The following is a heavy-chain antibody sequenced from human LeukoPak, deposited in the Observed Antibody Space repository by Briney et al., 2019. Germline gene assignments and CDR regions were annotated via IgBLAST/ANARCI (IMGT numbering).Heavy chain of an antibody. CDR2: IYYSGST. CDR3: ASHSRWGNWFDP. J-gene: IGHJ5*02. Sequence: SETLSLTCTVSGGSLSSYYWSWIRQPPGKGLEWIGYIYYSGSTNYNPSLKSRVTISVDTSKNQFSLKLSSVTAADTAVYYCASHSRWGNWFDPWGQGTLVTVSS. CDR1: GGSLSSYY. V-gene: IGHV4-59*08. D-gene: IGHD2-2*01.